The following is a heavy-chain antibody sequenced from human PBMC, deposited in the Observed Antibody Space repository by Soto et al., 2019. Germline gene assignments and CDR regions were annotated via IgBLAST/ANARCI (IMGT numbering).Heavy chain of an antibody. CDR3: AKGVSNYTTRALFDY. CDR1: GFTFSSYA. J-gene: IGHJ4*02. V-gene: IGHV3-23*01. Sequence: EVQLLASGGRLVRPGRSLRLSCAASGFTFSSYAMSWVRQAPGKGLEWVSTIRGSDGRTYSTDSVKGRFTISRDNSRNTAYLQMNSLRVEDTAVYYCAKGVSNYTTRALFDYWGRGTLVTVSS. CDR2: IRGSDGRT. D-gene: IGHD3-3*01.